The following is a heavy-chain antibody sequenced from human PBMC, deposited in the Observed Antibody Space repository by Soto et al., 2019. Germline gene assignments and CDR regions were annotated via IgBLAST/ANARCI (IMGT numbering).Heavy chain of an antibody. V-gene: IGHV5-10-1*01. J-gene: IGHJ6*02. CDR2: IDPSDSYT. CDR3: ARLSGSLYYYYGMDV. D-gene: IGHD5-12*01. Sequence: GESLKISCKGSGYSFTSYWISWVRQMPGKGLEWMGRIDPSDSYTNYSPSFQGHVTISADKSISTAYLQWSSLKASDTAMYYCARLSGSLYYYYGMDVWGQGTTVTVSS. CDR1: GYSFTSYW.